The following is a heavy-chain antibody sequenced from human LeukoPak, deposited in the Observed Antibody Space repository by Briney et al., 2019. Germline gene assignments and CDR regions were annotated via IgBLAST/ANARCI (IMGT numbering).Heavy chain of an antibody. D-gene: IGHD6-19*01. Sequence: GGSLRLSCAASGFTFSSYSMNWVRQAPGKGLEWVSAISGSGGSTYYADSVKGRFTISRDNSKNTLYLQMNSLRAEDTAVYYCAKGHAVAGLTYFDYWGQGTLVTVSS. CDR2: ISGSGGST. J-gene: IGHJ4*02. CDR1: GFTFSSYS. CDR3: AKGHAVAGLTYFDY. V-gene: IGHV3-23*01.